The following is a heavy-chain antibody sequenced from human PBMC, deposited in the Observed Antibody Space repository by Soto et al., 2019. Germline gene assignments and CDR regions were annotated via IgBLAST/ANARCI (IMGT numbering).Heavy chain of an antibody. J-gene: IGHJ4*02. CDR2: IYYSGST. D-gene: IGHD6-13*01. V-gene: IGHV4-30-4*01. Sequence: SETLSLTCTVSGGSISSGDYYWSWIRQPPGKGLEWIGYIYYSGSTYYNPSLKSRVTISVDTSKNQFSLKLSSVTAADTAVYYCARDSGIAAAGTPFDYWGQGTLVTVSS. CDR1: GGSISSGDYY. CDR3: ARDSGIAAAGTPFDY.